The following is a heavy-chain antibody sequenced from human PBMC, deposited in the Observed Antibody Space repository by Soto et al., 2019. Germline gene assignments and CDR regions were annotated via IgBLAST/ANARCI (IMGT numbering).Heavy chain of an antibody. V-gene: IGHV3-15*07. CDR1: GLTFSTAW. Sequence: PGGSLRLSCAVSGLTFSTAWINWVRQAPGKGLEGVGRIESKSHGGTTDFAAPVKGRFAISRDDSKSIAHMEMNSLKIEDTAVYYCSTDSYTDLTVVRLDNWGHGILVTVSS. D-gene: IGHD3-22*01. CDR3: STDSYTDLTVVRLDN. CDR2: IESKSHGGTT. J-gene: IGHJ4*01.